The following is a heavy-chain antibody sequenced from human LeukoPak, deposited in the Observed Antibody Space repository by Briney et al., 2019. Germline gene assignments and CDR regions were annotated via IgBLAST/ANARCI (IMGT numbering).Heavy chain of an antibody. CDR2: INHSGST. CDR1: GRSLSHYY. D-gene: IGHD4-17*01. V-gene: IGHV4-34*01. CDR3: ASDYVHGRLGF. J-gene: IGHJ4*02. Sequence: SETLSLTCAVYGRSLSHYYWSWIRQPPGKGLEWIGEINHSGSTTYNPSLKSRVTISVDTSKDQFSLKLNSVTAADTAVYYCASDYVHGRLGFWGQGTLVTVSS.